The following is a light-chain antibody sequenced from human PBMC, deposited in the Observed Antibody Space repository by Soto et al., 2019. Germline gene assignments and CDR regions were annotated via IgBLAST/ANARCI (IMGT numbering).Light chain of an antibody. CDR2: DTS. J-gene: IGKJ4*01. CDR3: QQRSNWLLT. Sequence: EVVMTQSPATLSVSPGEGVTLSCRASQGIGDTLAWYQHKPGQTPRLLIYDTSTRATGIPARFSGSGSGTDFTLTISSLEPEDFAVYYCQQRSNWLLTFGGGTKVDIK. CDR1: QGIGDT. V-gene: IGKV3D-11*01.